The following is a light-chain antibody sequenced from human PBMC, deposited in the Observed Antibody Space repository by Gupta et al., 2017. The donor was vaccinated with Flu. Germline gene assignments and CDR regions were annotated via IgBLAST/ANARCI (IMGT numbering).Light chain of an antibody. V-gene: IGLV6-57*01. CDR1: SGSIATNY. CDR3: QSEDSINGDVI. CDR2: EDN. J-gene: IGLJ2*01. Sequence: NFMLTQPHSVSGSPGKTVTISCTRSSGSIATNYVQWYQQRPGSSPTTVIYEDNQRLSGVPDRVAGSLDSSSNSASLTIAGLKTEDEADYYCQSEDSINGDVIFGGGTKLTVL.